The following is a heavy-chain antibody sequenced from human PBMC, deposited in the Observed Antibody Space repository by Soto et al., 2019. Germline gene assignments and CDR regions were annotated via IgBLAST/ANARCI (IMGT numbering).Heavy chain of an antibody. CDR3: AREALVRTAMGTDY. J-gene: IGHJ4*02. CDR1: GFTFSSYG. Sequence: QVQLVESGGGVVQPGRSLRLSCAASGFTFSSYGMHWVRQAPGKGLEWVAVIWYDGSNKYYADSVKGRFTISRDTSNNTLYLQMNSLRAEDTAVYYCAREALVRTAMGTDYWGQGTLVTVSS. D-gene: IGHD5-18*01. CDR2: IWYDGSNK. V-gene: IGHV3-33*01.